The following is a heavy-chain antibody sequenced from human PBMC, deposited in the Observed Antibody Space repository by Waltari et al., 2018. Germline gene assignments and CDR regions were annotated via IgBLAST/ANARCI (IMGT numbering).Heavy chain of an antibody. J-gene: IGHJ6*02. CDR1: GFTFSSYE. D-gene: IGHD6-19*01. V-gene: IGHV3-48*03. CDR3: AKAWLPNYYYYGMDV. CDR2: ISSSGSTK. Sequence: EVQLVESGGGLVQPGGSLRLSCAASGFTFSSYEMNWVRQAPGKGLEWVSYISSSGSTKDCADAVRGRFTISRDNAKNSLYLQRNSLRAEDTAVYYCAKAWLPNYYYYGMDVWGQGTTVTVSS.